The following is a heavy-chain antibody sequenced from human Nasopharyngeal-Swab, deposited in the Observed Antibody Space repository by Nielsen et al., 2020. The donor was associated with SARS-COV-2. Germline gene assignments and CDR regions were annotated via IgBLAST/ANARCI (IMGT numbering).Heavy chain of an antibody. Sequence: GESLKISCAASGFTFSSYAMSWVRQAPGKGPVWVARIKSDGSSTSYADSVKGRFTISRDNAKNTLYLQMNSLRAEDTAVYYCAREEPTHYYDSSGFEEDAFDIWGQGTMVTVSS. CDR1: GFTFSSYA. CDR2: IKSDGSST. J-gene: IGHJ3*02. CDR3: AREEPTHYYDSSGFEEDAFDI. V-gene: IGHV3-74*01. D-gene: IGHD3-22*01.